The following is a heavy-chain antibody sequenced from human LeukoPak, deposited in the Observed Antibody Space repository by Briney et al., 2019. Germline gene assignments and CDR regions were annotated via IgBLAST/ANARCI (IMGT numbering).Heavy chain of an antibody. CDR2: ISSSSSYI. Sequence: GGSLRLSCAASGFTFSSYSMNWVRQAPGKGLEWVSSISSSSSYIYYADSVKGRFTISRDNAKNSLYLQMNSLRAEDTAVYYCARDAPGYYYNGMDVWGQGTTVTVSS. CDR1: GFTFSSYS. J-gene: IGHJ6*02. V-gene: IGHV3-21*01. CDR3: ARDAPGYYYNGMDV.